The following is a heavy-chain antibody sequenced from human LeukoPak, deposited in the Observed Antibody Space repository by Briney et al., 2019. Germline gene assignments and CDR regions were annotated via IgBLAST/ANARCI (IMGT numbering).Heavy chain of an antibody. Sequence: SETLSLTCTVSGGSISSYYWSWIRQPPGKGLEWIGYIYYSRSTNYNPSLKSRVTISVDTSKNQFSLKLSSVTAADTAVYYCARASSWYNFDYWGQGTLVTVSS. CDR2: IYYSRST. V-gene: IGHV4-59*01. CDR3: ARASSWYNFDY. D-gene: IGHD6-13*01. CDR1: GGSISSYY. J-gene: IGHJ4*02.